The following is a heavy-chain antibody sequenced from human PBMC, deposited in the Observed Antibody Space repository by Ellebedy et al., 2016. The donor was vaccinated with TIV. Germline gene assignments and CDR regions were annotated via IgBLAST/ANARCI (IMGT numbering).Heavy chain of an antibody. V-gene: IGHV1-8*01. D-gene: IGHD3-3*01. CDR3: ARGRLTDAFDI. CDR1: GYSFASFD. CDR2: MNPNSGTS. Sequence: AASVKVSCKASGYSFASFDIHWVRQAAGHGLEWMGWMNPNSGTSGYTQKFQGRLTITRNISISTAYIDLSSLTSEDTAVYYCARGRLTDAFDIWGQGTMVTVSS. J-gene: IGHJ3*02.